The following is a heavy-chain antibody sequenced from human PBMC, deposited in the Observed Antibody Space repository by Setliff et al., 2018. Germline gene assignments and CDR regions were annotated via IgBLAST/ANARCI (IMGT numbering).Heavy chain of an antibody. Sequence: GASVKVSCKTSGYSFTVFGISWGRQAPGQGLEWMGWISPYYGNTNYAQQFQGRVTMTTDTSTTTAYMELTSLTSDDTALYYCVRGQGPRTVVAIPFDHWGQGTLVTVSS. V-gene: IGHV1-18*01. CDR3: VRGQGPRTVVAIPFDH. J-gene: IGHJ4*02. CDR2: ISPYYGNT. CDR1: GYSFTVFG. D-gene: IGHD3-22*01.